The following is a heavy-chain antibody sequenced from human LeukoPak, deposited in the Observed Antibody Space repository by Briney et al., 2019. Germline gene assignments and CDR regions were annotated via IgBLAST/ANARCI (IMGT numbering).Heavy chain of an antibody. V-gene: IGHV3-74*01. CDR3: ARVGPTVAIDY. CDR1: GFTFSGYW. CDR2: ISSDGSTT. Sequence: GGSLRLSCAASGFTFSGYWMHWIRQAPGKGLVWVSRISSDGSTTSYADPVKGRFTISRDNAKNTLYLQMNSLRAEDTAVYYCARVGPTVAIDYWGQGTLVTVSS. J-gene: IGHJ4*02. D-gene: IGHD4-11*01.